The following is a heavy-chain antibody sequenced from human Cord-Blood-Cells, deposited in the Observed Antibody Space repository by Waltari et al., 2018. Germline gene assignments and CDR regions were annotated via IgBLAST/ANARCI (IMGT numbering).Heavy chain of an antibody. Sequence: EVQLVESGGGLVQPGGSLRLSCAASGFTFSSYEMNWVRQAPGQGREWVSYISSRGSNKYYADSVKGRFTISRDNAKNSLYLQMNSLRAEDTAVYYCANRKYSSSSESWGQGTLVTVSS. V-gene: IGHV3-48*03. CDR2: ISSRGSNK. CDR3: ANRKYSSSSES. D-gene: IGHD6-6*01. CDR1: GFTFSSYE. J-gene: IGHJ4*02.